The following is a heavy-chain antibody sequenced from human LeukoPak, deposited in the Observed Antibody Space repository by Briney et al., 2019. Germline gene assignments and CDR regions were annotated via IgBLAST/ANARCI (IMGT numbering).Heavy chain of an antibody. D-gene: IGHD1-26*01. CDR2: ISAYNGNT. V-gene: IGHV1-18*04. CDR1: GYTFTSYG. CDR3: AIAGTSDAFDI. J-gene: IGHJ3*02. Sequence: ASVKVSCKASGYTFTSYGISWVRQAPGQGLEWMGWISAYNGNTNYAQKFQGRVTMTRDTSTSTVYMELSSLRSEDTAVYYCAIAGTSDAFDIWGQGTMVTVSS.